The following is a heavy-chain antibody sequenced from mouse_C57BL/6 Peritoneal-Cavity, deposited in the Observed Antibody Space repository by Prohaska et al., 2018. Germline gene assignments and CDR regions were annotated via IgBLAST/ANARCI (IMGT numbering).Heavy chain of an antibody. J-gene: IGHJ2*01. D-gene: IGHD2-4*01. V-gene: IGHV3-1*01. CDR2: ISYSGST. CDR3: ARRGDYPYYFVY. CDR1: GYSITSGYD. Sequence: DVQLQESGPGMVKPSQSLSLTCTVTGYSITSGYDWHWIRHFPGNKLEWMGYISYSGSTNYNPSIKSRISITHDTSKNHFFLKLNSVTTEDTATYYCARRGDYPYYFVYWGQGTTLTVSS.